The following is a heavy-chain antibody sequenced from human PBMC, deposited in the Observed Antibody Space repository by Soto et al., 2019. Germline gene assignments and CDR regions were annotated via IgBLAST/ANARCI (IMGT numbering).Heavy chain of an antibody. J-gene: IGHJ6*03. V-gene: IGHV1-18*01. CDR2: ISAYNVNT. Sequence: QVQLMQSGPEVKKPGASVKVSCQASGYMFANYGISWVRQAPGQGLEWMGWISAYNVNTHYAQKFQDRVTMTTDTSTSTAYMVLRTLRSEDTAVYFCARIVPEQLLRYYYYYYMVVWGKGTTVTVSS. CDR1: GYMFANYG. CDR3: ARIVPEQLLRYYYYYYMVV. D-gene: IGHD2-15*01.